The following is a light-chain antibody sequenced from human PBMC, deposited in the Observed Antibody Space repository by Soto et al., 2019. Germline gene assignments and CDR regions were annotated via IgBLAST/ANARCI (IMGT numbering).Light chain of an antibody. CDR1: QGIRND. V-gene: IGKV1-6*01. Sequence: AIQMTQSPSSLSASVGDRVTITCRASQGIRNDLGWYQQKPGKAPKLLIFATSVLQGGVPSRFSGSGSGTDFTLTISSLQSEDFATYYCQQVDSYPRTFGPGTTVEI. J-gene: IGKJ3*01. CDR3: QQVDSYPRT. CDR2: ATS.